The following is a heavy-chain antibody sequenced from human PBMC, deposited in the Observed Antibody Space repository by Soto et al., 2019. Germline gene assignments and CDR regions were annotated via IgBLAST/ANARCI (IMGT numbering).Heavy chain of an antibody. D-gene: IGHD3-16*01. Sequence: PGESLNISCNCSGYIFTSYWIGWVRQMPGKGLEWMGIIYPVDSDTRYSPSFQGQVTISADKSISTAYLQWSSLKASDTAMYYCARTGDLGYYYYGMDVWGQGTTVTVSS. CDR1: GYIFTSYW. V-gene: IGHV5-51*01. CDR3: ARTGDLGYYYYGMDV. J-gene: IGHJ6*02. CDR2: IYPVDSDT.